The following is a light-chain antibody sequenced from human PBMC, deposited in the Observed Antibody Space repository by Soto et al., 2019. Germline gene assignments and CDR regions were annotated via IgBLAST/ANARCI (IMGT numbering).Light chain of an antibody. J-gene: IGKJ4*01. CDR3: QQSYSTIT. Sequence: DIQMTQSPSSLSASVGDRVTITCRASQSISSYLNWYQQKPGTAPKLLIYAASSLQSGVPSRFSGSGSGTDFTLTISSLQPEDFATYYCQQSYSTITFGGGTKVEIK. V-gene: IGKV1-39*01. CDR2: AAS. CDR1: QSISSY.